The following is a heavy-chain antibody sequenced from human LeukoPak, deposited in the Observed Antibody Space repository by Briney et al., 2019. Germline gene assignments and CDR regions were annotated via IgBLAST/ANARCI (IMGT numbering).Heavy chain of an antibody. CDR1: GYSFTSYW. Sequence: PGESLKISCKGSGYSFTSYWIAWVRQMPGKGLEWMGTIYPGDSDTRYSPSFQGQVTISADRSINTAYLQWSSLKASDTAMYYCARWEVATDLNYFDYWGQGTLVTVSS. D-gene: IGHD1-1*01. J-gene: IGHJ4*02. V-gene: IGHV5-51*01. CDR3: ARWEVATDLNYFDY. CDR2: IYPGDSDT.